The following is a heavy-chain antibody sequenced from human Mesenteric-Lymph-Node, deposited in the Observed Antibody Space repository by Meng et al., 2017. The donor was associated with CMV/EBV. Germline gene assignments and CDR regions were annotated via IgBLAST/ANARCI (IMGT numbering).Heavy chain of an antibody. Sequence: GESLKISCAASGFTFSSYSMNWVRQAPGKGLVWVSRIDSDGTTTSYADSVKGRFTISRDNAKNTLYLQMNSLRAEDSAVYYCARGVTPRGAYAMDVWGQGTTVTVSS. D-gene: IGHD2-15*01. CDR3: ARGVTPRGAYAMDV. V-gene: IGHV3-74*01. CDR1: GFTFSSYS. J-gene: IGHJ6*02. CDR2: IDSDGTTT.